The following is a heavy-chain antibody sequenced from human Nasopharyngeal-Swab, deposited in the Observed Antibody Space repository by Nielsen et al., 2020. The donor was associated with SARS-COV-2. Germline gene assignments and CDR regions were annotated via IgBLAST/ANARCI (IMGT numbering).Heavy chain of an antibody. V-gene: IGHV4-31*02. CDR2: IYYSGST. J-gene: IGHJ6*04. CDR3: ARQSWAGYYYDSSGYMDV. Sequence: WIRQPPGKGLEWIGYIYYSGSTYYNPSLKSRVTISVDTSKNQFSLKLSSVTAADTAVYYCARQSWAGYYYDSSGYMDVWGEGTTVTVSS. D-gene: IGHD3-22*01.